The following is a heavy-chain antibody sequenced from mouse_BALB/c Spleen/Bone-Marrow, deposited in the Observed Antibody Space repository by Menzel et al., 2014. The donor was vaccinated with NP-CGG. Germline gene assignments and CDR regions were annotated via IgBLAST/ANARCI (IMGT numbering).Heavy chain of an antibody. J-gene: IGHJ3*01. D-gene: IGHD2-3*01. CDR2: INRNGGTN. V-gene: IGHV5-6-3*01. CDR3: ARGVDDYSWFAY. CDR1: GFTFSSYG. Sequence: EVQGVESGGGLVQPGGSLKLSCTASGFTFSSYGLSWVRQTPDKRLELVATINRNGGTNTYPDSVKGRFTISRDNAKNTLYLQMSSLKSEDTALYYCARGVDDYSWFAYWGPGTLVPVSA.